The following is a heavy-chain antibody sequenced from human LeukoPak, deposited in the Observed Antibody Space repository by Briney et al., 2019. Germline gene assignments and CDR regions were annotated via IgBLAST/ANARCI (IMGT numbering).Heavy chain of an antibody. CDR2: INSNNSII. Sequence: PGRSLRLSCAASGFIFDDFAMHWARQVPGKGLEWVSGINSNNSIIGYADSVKGRFSISRDNAKDSLYLQMNSLRPEDTALYYCTKDFYRDFYDSVDYYFHYWGQGTLVTVSS. D-gene: IGHD3-22*01. CDR3: TKDFYRDFYDSVDYYFHY. V-gene: IGHV3-9*01. J-gene: IGHJ4*02. CDR1: GFIFDDFA.